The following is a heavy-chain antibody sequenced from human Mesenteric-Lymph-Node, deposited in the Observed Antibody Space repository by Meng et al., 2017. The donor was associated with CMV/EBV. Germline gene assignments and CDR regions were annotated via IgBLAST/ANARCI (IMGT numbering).Heavy chain of an antibody. Sequence: YTCTSYDINWVRQATGQGLEWMGWMNPNSGNTGYAQKFQGRVTITRNTSISTAYMELSSLRSEDTAVYYCARGRGGYCSSTSCLFDYWGQGTLVTVSS. CDR3: ARGRGGYCSSTSCLFDY. CDR1: YTCTSYD. J-gene: IGHJ4*02. D-gene: IGHD2-2*01. CDR2: MNPNSGNT. V-gene: IGHV1-8*03.